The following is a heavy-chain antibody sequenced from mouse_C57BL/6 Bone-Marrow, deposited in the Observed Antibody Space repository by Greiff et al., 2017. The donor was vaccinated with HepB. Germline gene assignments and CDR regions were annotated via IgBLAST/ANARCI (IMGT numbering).Heavy chain of an antibody. CDR1: GYAFSSYW. Sequence: QVQLKESGAELVKPGASVKISCKASGYAFSSYWMNWVKQRPGKGLEWIGQIYPGDGDTNYNGKFKGKATLTADKSSSTAYMQLSSLTSEDSAVYFCARAYYSNYGLCYGRDYGGQGTSVTVSS. CDR3: ARAYYSNYGLCYGRDY. V-gene: IGHV1-80*01. J-gene: IGHJ4*01. CDR2: IYPGDGDT. D-gene: IGHD2-5*01.